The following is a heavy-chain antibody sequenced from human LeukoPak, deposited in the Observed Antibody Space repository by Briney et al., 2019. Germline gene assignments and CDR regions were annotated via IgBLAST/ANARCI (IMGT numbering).Heavy chain of an antibody. CDR2: IRSKANSYAT. J-gene: IGHJ4*02. CDR1: GFTFSGSA. V-gene: IGHV3-73*01. D-gene: IGHD3-22*01. Sequence: GGSLKLSCAASGFTFSGSAMHWVRQASGKGLEWVGRIRSKANSYATAYAASVKGSFTISRDDSKNTAYLQMNSLKTEDTAVYYCTRYSGDYYDSSGAFDYWGQGTLVTVSS. CDR3: TRYSGDYYDSSGAFDY.